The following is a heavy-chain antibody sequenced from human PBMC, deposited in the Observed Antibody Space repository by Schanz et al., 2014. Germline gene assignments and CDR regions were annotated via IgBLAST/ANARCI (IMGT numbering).Heavy chain of an antibody. CDR2: IIPILDKT. J-gene: IGHJ6*02. V-gene: IGHV1-69*04. CDR3: AKVDRTRYYAMDV. CDR1: GGTFSSST. Sequence: QVQLVQSGAEVKKPGSSVKVSCKASGGTFSSSTLTWVRRSPGQGLEWMGRIIPILDKTNYAQKFQGRVTMTADKSTSTVYMEVSGRRSEDAAVYYCAKVDRTRYYAMDVWGQGTTVTVSS. D-gene: IGHD3-9*01.